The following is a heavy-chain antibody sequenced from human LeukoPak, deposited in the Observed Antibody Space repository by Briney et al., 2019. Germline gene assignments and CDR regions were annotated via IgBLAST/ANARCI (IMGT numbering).Heavy chain of an antibody. Sequence: GGSLRLSCTASGLSVSSSFMSWVRQAPGKGLEWVSYISGSSIYTRYADSVKGRFTISRDNAKNSLYLQMNSLGAEDTALYYCVRGISGYYFDYWGQGTLVTVSS. D-gene: IGHD3-22*01. CDR2: ISGSSIYT. J-gene: IGHJ4*02. CDR1: GLSVSSSF. V-gene: IGHV3-11*05. CDR3: VRGISGYYFDY.